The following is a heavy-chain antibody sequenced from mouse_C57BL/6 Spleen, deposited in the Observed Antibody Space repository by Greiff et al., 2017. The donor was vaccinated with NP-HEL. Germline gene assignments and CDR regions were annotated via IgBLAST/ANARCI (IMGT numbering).Heavy chain of an antibody. J-gene: IGHJ3*01. CDR2: IYPGDGDT. Sequence: QVQLQQSGPELVKPGASVKISCKASGYAFSSSWMNWVKQRPGKGLEWIGRIYPGDGDTNYNGKFKGKATLTADKSSSTAYMQLSSLTSEDSAVYFCARSGTVVAYWGQGTLVTVSA. D-gene: IGHD3-3*01. V-gene: IGHV1-82*01. CDR3: ARSGTVVAY. CDR1: GYAFSSSW.